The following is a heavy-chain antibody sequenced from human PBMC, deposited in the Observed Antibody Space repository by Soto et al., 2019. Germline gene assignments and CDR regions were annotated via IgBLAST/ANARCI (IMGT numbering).Heavy chain of an antibody. CDR1: GFTFSSYS. CDR2: ISSSSSYL. Sequence: GGSLRLSCAASGFTFSSYSMNWVRQAPGKGLEWVSSISSSSSYLYYADSVKGRFTISRDNAKNSLYLQMNSLRAEDTAVYYCASLVVVVPAARPPYYMDVWGKGTTVTVSS. J-gene: IGHJ6*03. D-gene: IGHD2-2*01. CDR3: ASLVVVVPAARPPYYMDV. V-gene: IGHV3-21*01.